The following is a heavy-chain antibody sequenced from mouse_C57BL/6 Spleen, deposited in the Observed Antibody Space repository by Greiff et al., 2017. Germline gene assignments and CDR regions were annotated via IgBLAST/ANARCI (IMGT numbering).Heavy chain of an antibody. D-gene: IGHD3-3*01. Sequence: QVQLQQSGAELVKPGSSVKLSCKASGYTFTSYWMDWVKQRPGQGLEWIGNIYPSDSETHYNQKFKDKATFTVDKSSSTAYMQLSSLTYEDSAVYYCARPHGDVGGFADWGQGTLVTVSA. J-gene: IGHJ3*01. CDR1: GYTFTSYW. CDR2: IYPSDSET. V-gene: IGHV1-61*01. CDR3: ARPHGDVGGFAD.